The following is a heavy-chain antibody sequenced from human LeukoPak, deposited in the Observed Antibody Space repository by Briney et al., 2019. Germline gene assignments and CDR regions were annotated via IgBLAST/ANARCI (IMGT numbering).Heavy chain of an antibody. CDR1: GGSISSYY. CDR3: ARLGYCSGGSCRSDNWFDP. V-gene: IGHV4-59*08. J-gene: IGHJ5*02. CDR2: IYYSGST. Sequence: SEALSLTCTVSGGSISSYYWSWIRQPPGKGLEWIGYIYYSGSTNYNPSLKSRVTISVDTSKNQFSLKLSSVTAADTAVYYCARLGYCSGGSCRSDNWFDPWGQGTLVTVSS. D-gene: IGHD2-15*01.